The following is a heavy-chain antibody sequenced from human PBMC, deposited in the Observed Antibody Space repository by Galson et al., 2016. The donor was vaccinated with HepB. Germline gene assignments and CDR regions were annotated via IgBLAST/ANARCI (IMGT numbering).Heavy chain of an antibody. J-gene: IGHJ5*02. D-gene: IGHD3-10*01. V-gene: IGHV3-23*01. CDR1: GFMFRSYA. CDR3: AKDAALLWFGEPQGFDP. CDR2: IGGGGGSR. Sequence: SLRLSCAASGFMFRSYAMSWVRQAPGKGLEWVSVIGGGGGSRYYAASVKGRFTVSRDNSKNTLHLQMSSLRAEDTAVYFCAKDAALLWFGEPQGFDPWGQGTLATVSS.